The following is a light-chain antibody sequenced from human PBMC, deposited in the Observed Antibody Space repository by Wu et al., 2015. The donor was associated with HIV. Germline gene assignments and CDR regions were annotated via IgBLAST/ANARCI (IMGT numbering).Light chain of an antibody. CDR1: QSVRRD. J-gene: IGKJ1*01. V-gene: IGKV3-15*01. CDR3: QQYNTGLVT. CDR2: GAS. Sequence: EIVMTQSPATLSVSPGESTTLSCRASQSVRRDLAWYQQKPGQAPRLLIYGASTRATGIPARFSGSGSGTEFTLTISSMQSEDSAVYYCQQYNTGLVTFGQG.